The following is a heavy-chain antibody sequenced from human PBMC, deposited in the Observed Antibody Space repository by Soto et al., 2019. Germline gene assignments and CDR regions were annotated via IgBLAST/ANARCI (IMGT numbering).Heavy chain of an antibody. CDR1: GFTFSSYG. D-gene: IGHD2-21*02. CDR3: AKDYCGGDCRYIDY. V-gene: IGHV3-30*18. Sequence: QVQLVESGGGVVQPGRSLRLSCAASGFTFSSYGMHWVRQAPGKGLEWVAVISYDGSNKYYADSVKGRFTISRDNSKNTLYLQMNSLRAEDTAVYYCAKDYCGGDCRYIDYWGQGTLVTVSS. J-gene: IGHJ4*02. CDR2: ISYDGSNK.